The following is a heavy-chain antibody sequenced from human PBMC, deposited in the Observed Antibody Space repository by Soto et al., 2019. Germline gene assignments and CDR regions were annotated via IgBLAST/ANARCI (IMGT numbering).Heavy chain of an antibody. CDR3: AKANGRGGGSVFDS. D-gene: IGHD2-15*01. CDR2: ISGSGADT. V-gene: IGHV3-23*01. Sequence: EVQLLESGGGLVQPGGSLRLSCAPSGFIFSNYAMSWVRQARGKELEWVSAISGSGADTYYTESVKGRFTISRDNFKNTLYLQLNSLRAEDTAVYYCAKANGRGGGSVFDSWGQGTLVTISS. CDR1: GFIFSNYA. J-gene: IGHJ4*02.